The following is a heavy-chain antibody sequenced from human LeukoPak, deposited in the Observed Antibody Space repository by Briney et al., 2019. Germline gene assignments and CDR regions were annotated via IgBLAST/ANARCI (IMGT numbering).Heavy chain of an antibody. CDR2: ISGSGGST. CDR3: ANLKLELGGH. D-gene: IGHD1-1*01. Sequence: GGSLRLSCAASGFTFSSYAMSWVRQAPGEGLEWVSAISGSGGSTYYADSVKGRFTISRDNSKNTLYLQMNSLRAEDTAVYYCANLKLELGGHWGQGTLVTVSS. J-gene: IGHJ4*02. CDR1: GFTFSSYA. V-gene: IGHV3-23*01.